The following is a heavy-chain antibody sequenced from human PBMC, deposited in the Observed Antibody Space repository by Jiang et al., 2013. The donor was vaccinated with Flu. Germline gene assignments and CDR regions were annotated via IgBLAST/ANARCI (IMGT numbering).Heavy chain of an antibody. CDR1: A. D-gene: IGHD2-15*01. CDR3: ARECEGGPPLPDY. V-gene: IGHV3-30*01. J-gene: IGHJ4*02. CDR2: ISYDGSNK. Sequence: AMHWVRQAPGKGLEWVAVISYDGSNKYYADSVKGRFTISRDNSKNTLYLQMNSLRAEDTAVYYCARECEGGPPLPDYWGQGTLVTVSS.